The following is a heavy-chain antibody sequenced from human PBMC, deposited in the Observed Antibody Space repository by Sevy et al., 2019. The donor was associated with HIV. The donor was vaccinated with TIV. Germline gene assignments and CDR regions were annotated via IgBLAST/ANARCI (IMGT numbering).Heavy chain of an antibody. J-gene: IGHJ4*02. V-gene: IGHV1-2*02. CDR3: ARDVDTAMVAGGYFDY. D-gene: IGHD5-18*01. Sequence: ASVKVSCKASGYTFTGYYMHWVRQAPGQGLEWMGWINPNSGGTNYAQKFQGRVTMTRDTSISTAYMELSRLRSDDTAVYYCARDVDTAMVAGGYFDYWGQGTLVIVSS. CDR2: INPNSGGT. CDR1: GYTFTGYY.